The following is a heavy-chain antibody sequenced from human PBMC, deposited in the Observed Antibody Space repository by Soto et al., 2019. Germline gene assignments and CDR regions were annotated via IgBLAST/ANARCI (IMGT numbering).Heavy chain of an antibody. CDR3: ARHAPPWAMGLTPFDY. J-gene: IGHJ4*02. CDR2: IYYSGST. Sequence: PSETLSLTCTVSGGSISSSSYYWGWIRQPPGKGLEWIGSIYYSGSTYYNPSLKSRVTISVDTSKNQFSLKLSSVTAADTAVYYCARHAPPWAMGLTPFDYWGQGTLVTVSS. CDR1: GGSISSSSYY. D-gene: IGHD5-18*01. V-gene: IGHV4-39*01.